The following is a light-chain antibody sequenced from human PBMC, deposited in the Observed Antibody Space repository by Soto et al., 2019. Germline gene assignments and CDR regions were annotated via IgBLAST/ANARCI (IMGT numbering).Light chain of an antibody. CDR2: DAS. CDR1: QTISSW. CDR3: LQHYSYPRT. J-gene: IGKJ1*01. Sequence: IPTTDSPSTLPASFGDRDTITCRASQTISSWLAWYQQKPGKAPDLLIYDASRLAGGVPSRFSGSGSGTDFTLTIRNLQPGDFATYFCLQHYSYPRTFGQGAKVDI. V-gene: IGKV1-5*01.